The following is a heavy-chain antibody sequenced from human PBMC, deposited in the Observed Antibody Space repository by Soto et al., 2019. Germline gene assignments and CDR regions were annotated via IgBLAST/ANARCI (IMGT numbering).Heavy chain of an antibody. D-gene: IGHD2-15*01. CDR2: ISGSGGST. J-gene: IGHJ6*02. V-gene: IGHV3-23*01. CDR3: AKDEVVAATPVYYGMDV. CDR1: GFTFSSYA. Sequence: GVSLRLSCAASGFTFSSYAMSWVRQAPGKRLEWVSAISGSGGSTYYADSVKGRFTISRDNSKNTLYLQMNSLRAEDTAVYYYAKDEVVAATPVYYGMDVWGQGTTVTVSS.